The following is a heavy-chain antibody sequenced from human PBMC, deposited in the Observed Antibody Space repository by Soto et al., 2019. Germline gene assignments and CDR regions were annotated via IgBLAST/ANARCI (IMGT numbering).Heavy chain of an antibody. D-gene: IGHD2-21*02. CDR2: IKSKTDGGTT. Sequence: GGSLRLSCTASGFTFSNAWTNCGRQAPGKALEWVGRIKSKTDGGTTDYAAPVKGRFTISRDDSKNTLYLQMNSLKTEDTAVYYCTTWSVNLTVVTPNGMDVWGQGTTVTVSS. CDR1: GFTFSNAW. V-gene: IGHV3-15*07. CDR3: TTWSVNLTVVTPNGMDV. J-gene: IGHJ6*02.